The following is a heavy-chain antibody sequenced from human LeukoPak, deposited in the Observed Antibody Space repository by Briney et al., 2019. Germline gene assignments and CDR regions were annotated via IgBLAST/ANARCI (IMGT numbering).Heavy chain of an antibody. CDR1: GYSFTTYW. Sequence: KRGESLKISCKGSGYSFTTYWIGWVRQMPGKGLEWMGIIFPGDSDTRYSPSFQGQVTISADKSITTAYLQWSSLKASDTAMYYCARHRNKRWLQSHDAFEIWGQGTMVTVSS. CDR3: ARHRNKRWLQSHDAFEI. D-gene: IGHD5-24*01. CDR2: IFPGDSDT. J-gene: IGHJ3*02. V-gene: IGHV5-51*01.